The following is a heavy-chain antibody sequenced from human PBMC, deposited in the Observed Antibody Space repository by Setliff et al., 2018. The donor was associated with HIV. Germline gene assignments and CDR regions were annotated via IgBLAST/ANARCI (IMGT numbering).Heavy chain of an antibody. D-gene: IGHD2-2*01. CDR1: GGSISNSRYY. V-gene: IGHV4-39*07. J-gene: IGHJ5*02. CDR3: ARGGTSSNWFRA. Sequence: SETLSLTCTVSGGSISNSRYYWSWIRQPPGKGLEWIGSIYYSGSTYYNPSLKSRVTMSLDTSKNQLSLKLTSVTAADAAVYYCARGGTSSNWFRAWGQGTLVTVSS. CDR2: IYYSGST.